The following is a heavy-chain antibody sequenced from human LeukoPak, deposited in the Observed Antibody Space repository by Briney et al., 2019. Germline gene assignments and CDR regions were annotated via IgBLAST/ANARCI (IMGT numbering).Heavy chain of an antibody. CDR1: GFTFSGYA. CDR3: AKGSGSGWYGWFAP. V-gene: IGHV3-23*01. Sequence: GESLRLSCAASGFTFSGYAMYWVRQAPGKGLEWVSSIEASGGATYYADAVKGRFTISRDNSKNTFYLQMNSLRAEDTALYYCAKGSGSGWYGWFAPWGQGTLVTVSS. D-gene: IGHD6-19*01. CDR2: IEASGGAT. J-gene: IGHJ5*02.